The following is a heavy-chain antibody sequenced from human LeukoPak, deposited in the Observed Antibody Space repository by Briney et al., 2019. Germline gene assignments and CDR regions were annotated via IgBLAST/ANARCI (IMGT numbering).Heavy chain of an antibody. V-gene: IGHV3-23*01. CDR3: AKASGYDQKGYYYGMDV. Sequence: GGSLRLSCAASGFTFSSYAMNWVRQAPGKGLEWVSAISGSGSSTYYADSVKGRFTISRDNSKNTLYLQMNSLRAEDTAVYYCAKASGYDQKGYYYGMDVWGQGTTVTVSS. CDR1: GFTFSSYA. D-gene: IGHD5-12*01. J-gene: IGHJ6*02. CDR2: ISGSGSST.